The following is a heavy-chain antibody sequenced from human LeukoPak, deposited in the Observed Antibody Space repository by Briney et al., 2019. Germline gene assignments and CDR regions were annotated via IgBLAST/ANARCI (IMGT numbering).Heavy chain of an antibody. Sequence: GGSLRLSCEASGFTFSAYAMTWVRQAPGKGLEWVSSIGSDNKPHYSESVKGRVTISRDDGKNTLYLHMNSLRDDDTAVYYCATDKRYAFDYWGQGILVTVSS. J-gene: IGHJ4*02. V-gene: IGHV3-69-1*01. CDR2: IGSDNKP. CDR1: GFTFSAYA. D-gene: IGHD3-9*01. CDR3: ATDKRYAFDY.